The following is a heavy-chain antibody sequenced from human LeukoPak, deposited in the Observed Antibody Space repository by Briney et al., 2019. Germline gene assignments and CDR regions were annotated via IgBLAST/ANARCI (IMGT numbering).Heavy chain of an antibody. CDR1: GGSFSGYY. J-gene: IGHJ4*02. CDR3: ARLGGFGGSYYYNY. Sequence: SETLSLTCAVYGGSFSGYYWSWIRQPPGKGLEWIGEINHSGSTNYNPSLKSRVTMSVDTSKNQFSLKLSSVTAADTAVYYCARLGGFGGSYYYNYWGQGTLVTVSS. CDR2: INHSGST. V-gene: IGHV4-34*01. D-gene: IGHD1-26*01.